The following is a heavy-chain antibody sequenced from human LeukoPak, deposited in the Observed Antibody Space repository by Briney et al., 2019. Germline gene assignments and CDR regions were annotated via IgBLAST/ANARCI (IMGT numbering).Heavy chain of an antibody. CDR3: ARDSYYYDSSGPAVAY. D-gene: IGHD3-22*01. CDR2: ISAYNGNT. Sequence: GASVKVSCKASGYTFTSYGISWVRQAPGQGLEWMGWISAYNGNTNYAQKLQGRVTMTTDISTSTAYMELRSLRSDDTAVYYCARDSYYYDSSGPAVAYWGQGTLVTVSS. V-gene: IGHV1-18*01. CDR1: GYTFTSYG. J-gene: IGHJ4*02.